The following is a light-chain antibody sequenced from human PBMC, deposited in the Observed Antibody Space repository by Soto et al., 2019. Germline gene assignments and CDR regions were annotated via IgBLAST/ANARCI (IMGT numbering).Light chain of an antibody. J-gene: IGKJ5*01. CDR3: MQGLQTPIT. V-gene: IGKV2-28*01. CDR1: QSLLHTNGHNF. Sequence: DSVRTYSTVSLTVSPGEPASISCRSSQSLLHTNGHNFLDWYLQKPGQSPQLLIYMGSYRTSGVPDRFSGRGSGTDFTLEFSKVEAEDAGTYYCMQGLQTPITFAQGTRLEIK. CDR2: MGS.